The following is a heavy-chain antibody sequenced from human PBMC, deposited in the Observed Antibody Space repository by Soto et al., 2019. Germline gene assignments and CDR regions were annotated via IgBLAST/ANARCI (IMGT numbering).Heavy chain of an antibody. D-gene: IGHD2-2*01. CDR2: IKQDGSER. V-gene: IGHV3-7*03. CDR1: GFRFYYYW. CDR3: ARGGSSTRFMDY. J-gene: IGHJ4*02. Sequence: GGSLRLSCAASGFRFYYYWMSWVRQAPGKGLEWVANIKQDGSERYYVDSVKGRFTISRDNAKNSLYLQMNSLRAEDTAVYYCARGGSSTRFMDYWGQGTPVTAPQ.